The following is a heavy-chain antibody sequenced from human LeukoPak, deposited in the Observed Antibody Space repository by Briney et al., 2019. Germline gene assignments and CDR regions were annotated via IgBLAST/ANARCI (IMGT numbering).Heavy chain of an antibody. CDR3: ASGGRGNCDY. CDR1: GYTFTSYY. D-gene: IGHD1-26*01. J-gene: IGHJ4*02. CDR2: INPSGGST. Sequence: ASVKVSCKASGYTFTSYYMHWVRQAPGQGLEWMGIINPSGGSTSYAQKFQGRVTMTRDTSTSKVCMELSSLRSEDTAIYSCASGGRGNCDYWGQGTLVTVSS. V-gene: IGHV1-46*03.